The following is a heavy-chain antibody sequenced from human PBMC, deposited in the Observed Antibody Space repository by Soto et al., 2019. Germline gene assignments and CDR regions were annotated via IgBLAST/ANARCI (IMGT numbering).Heavy chain of an antibody. Sequence: QVQLVQSGAEVKKPGSSVRVSCTASGGTFSTYIISWVRQAPGQGLEWMGRISPMVGIAIYAQKFQGRIAITADKSTSIAYLEVTSLRNEDTAVYYCARLASGSYDYWGQGTLITASS. D-gene: IGHD1-26*01. CDR3: ARLASGSYDY. CDR2: ISPMVGIA. V-gene: IGHV1-69*02. CDR1: GGTFSTYI. J-gene: IGHJ4*02.